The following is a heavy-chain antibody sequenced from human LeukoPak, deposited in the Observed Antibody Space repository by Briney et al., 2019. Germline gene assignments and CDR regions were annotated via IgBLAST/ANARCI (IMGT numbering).Heavy chain of an antibody. Sequence: GGSLRLSCAASGFTFSNAWMSWVRQAPGKGLEWVGRIKSKTDGGTTDYAAPVKGRFTISRDDSKNTLYLQMNSLKTEDTAGYYCTTDRGAIPNYDFWSGYIYYFDYWEQGSLVTVSS. D-gene: IGHD3-3*01. CDR2: IKSKTDGGTT. J-gene: IGHJ4*02. V-gene: IGHV3-15*01. CDR1: GFTFSNAW. CDR3: TTDRGAIPNYDFWSGYIYYFDY.